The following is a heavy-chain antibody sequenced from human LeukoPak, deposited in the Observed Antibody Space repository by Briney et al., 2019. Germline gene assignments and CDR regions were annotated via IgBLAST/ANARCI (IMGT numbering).Heavy chain of an antibody. CDR3: ARGKEDGRPNDY. CDR2: INHSGST. V-gene: IGHV4-34*01. CDR1: GGSFSVYY. Sequence: SETLSLTCAVYGGSFSVYYWSWIRQPPGKGLEWIGEINHSGSTNYNPSLKSRVTISVDTSKNQFSLKLSSVTAADTAVYYCARGKEDGRPNDYWGQGTLVTVSS. J-gene: IGHJ4*02.